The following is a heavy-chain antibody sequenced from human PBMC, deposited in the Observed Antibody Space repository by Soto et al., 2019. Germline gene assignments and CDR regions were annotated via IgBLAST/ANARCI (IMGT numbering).Heavy chain of an antibody. CDR1: VFTFISYE. CDR3: ARDIVVRGVYFDY. D-gene: IGHD3-10*01. Sequence: GWSLRLSCASSVFTFISYEMNWVRQAPGKGLEWVSYISSSGSTIYYADSVKGRFTTSRDNAKNSLYLQMNSLRAEDTAVYYCARDIVVRGVYFDYWGQGTLVTVSS. J-gene: IGHJ4*02. V-gene: IGHV3-48*03. CDR2: ISSSGSTI.